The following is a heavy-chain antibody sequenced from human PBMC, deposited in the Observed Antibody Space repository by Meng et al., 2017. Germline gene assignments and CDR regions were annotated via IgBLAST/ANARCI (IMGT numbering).Heavy chain of an antibody. CDR3: ARDSGYSYGYESFAFDI. CDR1: GGTFSSYA. D-gene: IGHD5-18*01. Sequence: SVTVSRKASGGTFSSYAISWVRQAPGQGLEWMGGIIPIFGTANYAQKFQGRVTITTDESTSTAYMELSSLRSEDTAVYYCARDSGYSYGYESFAFDIWGQGKKVTGSS. CDR2: IIPIFGTA. J-gene: IGHJ3*02. V-gene: IGHV1-69*05.